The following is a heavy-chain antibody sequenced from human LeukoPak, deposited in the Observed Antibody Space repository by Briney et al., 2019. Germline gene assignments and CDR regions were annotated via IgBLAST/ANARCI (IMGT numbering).Heavy chain of an antibody. V-gene: IGHV3-30*19. CDR3: ARGVAARPTLDY. D-gene: IGHD6-6*01. CDR2: ISYDGSNK. J-gene: IGHJ4*02. CDR1: GVTFSSYG. Sequence: GGSLRLSCAASGVTFSSYGMHWVRQAPGKGLEWVAVISYDGSNKYYADSVKGRFTISRDNSKNTLYLQMNSLRAEDTAVYYCARGVAARPTLDYWGQGTLVTVSS.